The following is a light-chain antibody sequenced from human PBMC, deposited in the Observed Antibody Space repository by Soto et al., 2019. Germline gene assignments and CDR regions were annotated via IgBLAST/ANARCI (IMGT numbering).Light chain of an antibody. V-gene: IGLV2-14*01. CDR2: EVT. CDR1: SSDVGGYNY. CDR3: NSYTTSATYV. Sequence: QSALTQPASVSGSPGQSITISCTGTSSDVGGYNYVSWYQHHPGEAPKLIIFEVTKRPSGVPYRFSGSKSANTASLTISGLHAEDEADYFCNSYTTSATYVSGSGTKVTVL. J-gene: IGLJ1*01.